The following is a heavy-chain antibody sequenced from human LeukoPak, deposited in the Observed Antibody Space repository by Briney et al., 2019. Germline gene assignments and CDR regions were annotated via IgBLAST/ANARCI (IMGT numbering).Heavy chain of an antibody. Sequence: GGSLRLSCAASGFTFSDYAMHWVRQAPGKGLEFVSVIGPIGVYTYYANSVKGRFTISRDNSKSTVSLQMGSLRDEDMAVYYCARSPPGRTYWNYYDYWGRGTLVTVSS. CDR1: GFTFSDYA. D-gene: IGHD1-1*01. J-gene: IGHJ4*02. CDR3: ARSPPGRTYWNYYDY. V-gene: IGHV3-64*01. CDR2: IGPIGVYT.